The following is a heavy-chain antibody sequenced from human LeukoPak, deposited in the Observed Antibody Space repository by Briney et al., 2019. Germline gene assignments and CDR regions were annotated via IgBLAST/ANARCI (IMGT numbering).Heavy chain of an antibody. J-gene: IGHJ4*02. Sequence: GGSLRLSCAASGFTVSSSYMSWVRQAPGKGLEWVSVIYSGGSIFYTDSVKGRFTISRDNSKNTLYLQMNSLRAEDTAVYYCARVVGSWLGSYYFDYWGQGTLVTVSS. CDR3: ARVVGSWLGSYYFDY. D-gene: IGHD6-13*01. CDR2: IYSGGSI. CDR1: GFTVSSSY. V-gene: IGHV3-53*01.